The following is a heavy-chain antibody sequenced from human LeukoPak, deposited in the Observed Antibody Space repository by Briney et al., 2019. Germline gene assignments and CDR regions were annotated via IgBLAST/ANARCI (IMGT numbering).Heavy chain of an antibody. D-gene: IGHD6-19*01. CDR1: GYSISSGYY. J-gene: IGHJ6*03. Sequence: SETLSLTCTVSGYSISSGYYWGWIRQPPGKGLEWIGSIYHSGSTYYNPSLKSRVTITVDTSKNQFSLKLSSVTAADTAVYYCARVDSSGWYARYPYSYYYMDVWGKGTTVTVSS. CDR2: IYHSGST. CDR3: ARVDSSGWYARYPYSYYYMDV. V-gene: IGHV4-38-2*02.